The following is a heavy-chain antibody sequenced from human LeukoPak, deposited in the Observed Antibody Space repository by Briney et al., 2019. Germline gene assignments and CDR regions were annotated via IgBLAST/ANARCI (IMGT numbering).Heavy chain of an antibody. J-gene: IGHJ4*02. CDR3: AGEKYYYDSSGYYFDY. D-gene: IGHD3-22*01. Sequence: GGSLRLSCAASGFTVSSNYMSWVRQAPGKGLEWVSVIYSGGSTYYADSVKGRFTISRDNSKNTLYLQMNSLRAEDTAVYYCAGEKYYYDSSGYYFDYWGQGTLVTVSS. CDR2: IYSGGST. CDR1: GFTVSSNY. V-gene: IGHV3-53*01.